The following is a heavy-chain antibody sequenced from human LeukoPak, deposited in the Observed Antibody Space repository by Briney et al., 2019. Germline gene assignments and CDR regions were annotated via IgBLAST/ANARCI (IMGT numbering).Heavy chain of an antibody. CDR1: GFTFSSYG. J-gene: IGHJ6*02. CDR2: ISYDGSNK. CDR3: AKAQWARGWFGELKYYYGMDV. D-gene: IGHD3-10*01. Sequence: GRSLRLSCAASGFTFSSYGMHWVRQAPGKGLEWVAVISYDGSNKYYADSVKGRFTISRDNSKNTLYLQMSSLRAEDTAVYYCAKAQWARGWFGELKYYYGMDVWGQGTTVTVSS. V-gene: IGHV3-30*18.